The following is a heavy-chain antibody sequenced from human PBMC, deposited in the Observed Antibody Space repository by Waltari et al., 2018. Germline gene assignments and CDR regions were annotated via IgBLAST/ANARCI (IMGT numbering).Heavy chain of an antibody. V-gene: IGHV4-39*07. J-gene: IGHJ6*02. CDR1: GGSISSSSYY. CDR2: IYYSGST. D-gene: IGHD2-15*01. CDR3: ARDRGCSGGSCYLYYGMDV. Sequence: QLQLQESGPGLVKPSETLSLTCTVSGGSISSSSYYWGWIRQPPGKGLEWIGSIYYSGSTYYNPSLKSRVTISVDTSKNQFSLKLSSVTAADTAVYYCARDRGCSGGSCYLYYGMDVWGQGTTVTVSS.